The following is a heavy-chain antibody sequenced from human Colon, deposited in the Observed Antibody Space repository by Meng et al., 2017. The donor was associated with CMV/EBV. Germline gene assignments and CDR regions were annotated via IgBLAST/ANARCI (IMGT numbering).Heavy chain of an antibody. CDR2: INSDGSST. D-gene: IGHD1-26*01. V-gene: IGHV3-74*01. CDR1: GFTFSDYY. J-gene: IGHJ4*02. Sequence: GESLKISCAASGFTFSDYYMSWIRQAPGKGLVWVSRINSDGSSTSYADSVKGRFTISRDNAKNTLYLQMNSLRAEDTAVYYCARVKPGIGIVGATSFDYWGQGTLVTVSS. CDR3: ARVKPGIGIVGATSFDY.